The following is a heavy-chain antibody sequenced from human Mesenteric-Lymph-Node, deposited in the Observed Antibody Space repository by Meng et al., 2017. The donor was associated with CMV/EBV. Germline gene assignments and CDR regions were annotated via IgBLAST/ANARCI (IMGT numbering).Heavy chain of an antibody. D-gene: IGHD3-10*01. J-gene: IGHJ4*02. Sequence: FSLSSSGVSVGWIRQPPGKALEWLAVIYWDDDRRYSPSLSRRLTITRDTSKNQVVLKMTNVDPVDTATYYCVHTYYYGSGSAPFDSWGQGTLVTVSS. CDR2: IYWDDDR. V-gene: IGHV2-5*02. CDR1: FSLSSSGVS. CDR3: VHTYYYGSGSAPFDS.